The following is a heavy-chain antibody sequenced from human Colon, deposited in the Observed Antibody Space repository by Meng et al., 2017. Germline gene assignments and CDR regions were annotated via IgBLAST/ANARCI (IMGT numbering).Heavy chain of an antibody. J-gene: IGHJ4*02. V-gene: IGHV4-4*02. CDR3: ARHGGWHFDY. D-gene: IGHD6-19*01. CDR2: IDLGGTP. Sequence: QLHLQEAGPGLGEPSGTLSLTCAVSGGSISSYNWWSWVRQPPGKGLEWIGQIDLGGTPYYNPSLESRVIMSLDKSKNQLSLRLTSVAAADTAVYYCARHGGWHFDYWGQGALVTVSS. CDR1: GGSISSYNW.